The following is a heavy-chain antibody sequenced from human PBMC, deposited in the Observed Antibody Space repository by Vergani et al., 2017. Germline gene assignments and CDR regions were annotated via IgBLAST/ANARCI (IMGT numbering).Heavy chain of an antibody. D-gene: IGHD6-13*01. CDR2: VIGRGGST. CDR1: GFTFSSFA. J-gene: IGHJ3*02. CDR3: SKGRQQLVPHDAFDI. Sequence: EVQLLEAGGGLVQPGGSLRLSCAASGFTFSSFAVSWVRQAPGKGLEWVAAVIGRGGSTYYADSVKGRFTISRDNSKNTLYLQMNSLRAEDTAVYYCSKGRQQLVPHDAFDIWGQGTMVTVSS. V-gene: IGHV3-23*01.